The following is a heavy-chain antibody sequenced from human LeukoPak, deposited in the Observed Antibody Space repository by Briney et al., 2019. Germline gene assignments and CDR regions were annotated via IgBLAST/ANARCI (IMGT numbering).Heavy chain of an antibody. V-gene: IGHV3-23*01. CDR1: EFTISRYW. Sequence: GGSLRLSCAASEFTISRYWMHWVRQAPGKGLEWVSAISGSGGSTYYADSVKGRFTISRDNSKNTLYLQMNSLRAEDTAVYYCAKDRDGGNDYWGQGTLVTVSS. CDR2: ISGSGGST. J-gene: IGHJ4*02. D-gene: IGHD4-23*01. CDR3: AKDRDGGNDY.